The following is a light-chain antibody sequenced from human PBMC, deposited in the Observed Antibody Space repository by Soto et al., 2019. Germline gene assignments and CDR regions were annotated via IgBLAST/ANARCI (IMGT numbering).Light chain of an antibody. CDR2: LDRSGSY. V-gene: IGLV4-60*02. Sequence: QSVLTQSSSASASLGSSVKLTCILSSGHSTYIIAWHQQQPGRAPRFLMTLDRSGSYNRGSGVPRRFSGSSSGADRYLTIANLEFEDEGYYYCETGYSNTHKVFGGGTKVTVL. CDR3: ETGYSNTHKV. CDR1: SGHSTYI. J-gene: IGLJ3*02.